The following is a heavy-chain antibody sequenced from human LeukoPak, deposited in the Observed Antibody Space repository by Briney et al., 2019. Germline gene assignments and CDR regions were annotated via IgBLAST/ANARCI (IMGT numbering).Heavy chain of an antibody. D-gene: IGHD2-21*02. CDR2: ISDNGHST. CDR3: ARAGRAGPDLDYFDY. CDR1: GFTFSSYA. V-gene: IGHV3-23*01. Sequence: PGGSLRLSCAASGFTFSSYAMSWVRQAPGKGLEWVTAISDNGHSTDYADSVKGRFTISRDNSNNRLYLQMYGLRAEDTAVYFCARAGRAGPDLDYFDYWGQGTLLTVSS. J-gene: IGHJ4*02.